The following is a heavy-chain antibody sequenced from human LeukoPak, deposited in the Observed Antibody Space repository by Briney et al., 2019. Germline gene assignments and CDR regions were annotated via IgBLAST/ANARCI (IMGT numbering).Heavy chain of an antibody. CDR3: ARAFAGAPFDL. CDR1: GFSISTYS. CDR2: LSSLGRQE. J-gene: IGHJ2*01. D-gene: IGHD3-10*01. V-gene: IGHV3-30*04. Sequence: GGSLRLSYAASGFSISTYSMHWVRQVPGKGLEWAAVLSSLGRQEYYADSVKGRFTISGDNSQNTLFLQMNSLRVEDTGLYYCARAFAGAPFDLWGRGTLVTVSS.